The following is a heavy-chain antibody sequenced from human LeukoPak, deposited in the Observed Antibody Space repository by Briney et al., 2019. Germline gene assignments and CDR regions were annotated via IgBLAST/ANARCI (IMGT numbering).Heavy chain of an antibody. CDR3: ARTGYSTGWGRFSFVY. J-gene: IGHJ4*02. CDR2: IYYSGST. V-gene: IGHV4-39*01. Sequence: PSETLSLTCTVSGGSISSSYYWGWIRQPPGKGLEWIGGIYYSGSTYYNPSLKSRVTISIDTSKNQFSLKLTSVTAADTAVYYCARTGYSTGWGRFSFVYWGQGTLVTVSS. D-gene: IGHD6-19*01. CDR1: GGSISSSYY.